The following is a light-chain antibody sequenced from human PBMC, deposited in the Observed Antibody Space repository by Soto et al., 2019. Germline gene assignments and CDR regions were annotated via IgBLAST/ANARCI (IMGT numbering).Light chain of an antibody. CDR3: QQYYSSPYT. CDR2: SAS. CDR1: QSVLYSSINKNY. Sequence: DIVMTQSPDSLAVSLGGRATINCKSSQSVLYSSINKNYLAWYQQKPRQPPKLLIYSASTRESGVPDRFSGSGSGTDFTLTISSLQAEDVAVYYCQQYYSSPYTFGQGTKLEIK. J-gene: IGKJ2*01. V-gene: IGKV4-1*01.